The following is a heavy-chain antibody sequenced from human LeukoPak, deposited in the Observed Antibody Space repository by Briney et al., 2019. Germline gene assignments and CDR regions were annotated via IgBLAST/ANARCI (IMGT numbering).Heavy chain of an antibody. CDR1: GGSISNYY. V-gene: IGHV4-59*01. J-gene: IGHJ6*02. Sequence: SETLSLTCTVSGGSISNYYWSWIRQPPGKGLEWIGYIYYSGSTNYNPSLKSRVTISVDTSKNQFSLKLSSVTAADTAVYYCARDLTGRYGMDVWGQGTTVTVSS. CDR3: ARDLTGRYGMDV. CDR2: IYYSGST. D-gene: IGHD7-27*01.